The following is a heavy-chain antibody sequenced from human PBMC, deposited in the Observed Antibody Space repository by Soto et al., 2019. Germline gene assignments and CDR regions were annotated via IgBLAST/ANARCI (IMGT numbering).Heavy chain of an antibody. CDR1: GGSFSGYY. J-gene: IGHJ4*02. CDR3: ARGAIDYDYVWGSYRYTAYFDY. D-gene: IGHD3-16*02. Sequence: SETLSLTCAVYGGSFSGYYWSWIRQPPGEGLEWIGEINHSGSTNYNPSLKSRVTISVDTSKNQFSLKLSSVTAADTAVYYCARGAIDYDYVWGSYRYTAYFDYWGQGTLVTVSS. V-gene: IGHV4-34*01. CDR2: INHSGST.